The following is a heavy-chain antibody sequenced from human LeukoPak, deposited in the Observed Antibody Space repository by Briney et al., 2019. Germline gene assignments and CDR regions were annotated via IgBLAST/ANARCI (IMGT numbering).Heavy chain of an antibody. CDR2: ISDTTRTI. V-gene: IGHV3-48*04. CDR1: GFTFSSYS. CDR3: AREPIVGVHFDY. Sequence: GGSLRLSCAASGFTFSSYSMNWMRQAPGKGLEWVAYISDTTRTIYYADSVKGRFTISRDNAKNTLYLQMNSLRAEDTAVYYCAREPIVGVHFDYWGQGTLVTVSS. J-gene: IGHJ4*02. D-gene: IGHD1-26*01.